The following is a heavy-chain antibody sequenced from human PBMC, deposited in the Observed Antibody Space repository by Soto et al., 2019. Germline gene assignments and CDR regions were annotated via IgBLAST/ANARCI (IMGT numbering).Heavy chain of an antibody. Sequence: EVHLVESGGGLVQTGGSLRLSCAIFESTVSRDWMNWVRQAPGKGLEWVAHINQDGSEKYYVDSVKGRFTISRDNAKKPLYLQTNSLRPADTAMYDWSGGVGDAFWGQGTLVTVSS. CDR1: ESTVSRDW. CDR2: INQDGSEK. V-gene: IGHV3-7*04. D-gene: IGHD1-26*01. CDR3: SGGVGDAF. J-gene: IGHJ4*02.